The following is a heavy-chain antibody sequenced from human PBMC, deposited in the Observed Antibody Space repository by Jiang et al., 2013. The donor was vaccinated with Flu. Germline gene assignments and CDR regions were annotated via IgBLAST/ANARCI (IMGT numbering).Heavy chain of an antibody. CDR1: DSTFSSYG. V-gene: IGHV3-23*01. Sequence: VQLLESGGGLVQPGGSRRDSPVQPLDSTFSSYGMTWVRQAPGKGLEWVSAISGRGGSTHYRDSVKGRFTISRDNSKNTLYLQMNSLRAEDTAIYYCAKDRNLRMREVEVVITTVNDYWGQGAPVTVSS. D-gene: IGHD3-22*01. CDR2: ISGRGGST. CDR3: AKDRNLRMREVEVVITTVNDY. J-gene: IGHJ4*02.